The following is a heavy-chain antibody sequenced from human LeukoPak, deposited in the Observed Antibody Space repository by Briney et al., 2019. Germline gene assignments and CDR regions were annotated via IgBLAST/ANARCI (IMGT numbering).Heavy chain of an antibody. D-gene: IGHD4-17*01. CDR1: GYTFTGYY. CDR2: INPNSGGT. J-gene: IGHJ4*02. V-gene: IGHV1-2*02. Sequence: ASAKVSCKASGYTFTGYYMHWVRQAPGQGLEWMGWINPNSGGTNYAQKFQGRVTMTRDTSISTAYMELSRLRSDDTAVYYCARGDYGDPWDGYWGQGTLVTVSS. CDR3: ARGDYGDPWDGY.